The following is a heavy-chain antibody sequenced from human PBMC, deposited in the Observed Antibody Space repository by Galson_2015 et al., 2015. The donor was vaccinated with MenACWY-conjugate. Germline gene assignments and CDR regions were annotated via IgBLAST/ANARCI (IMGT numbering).Heavy chain of an antibody. D-gene: IGHD1-26*01. CDR1: GFTFSSYW. J-gene: IGHJ4*02. Sequence: SLRLSCAASGFTFSSYWMHWVRQAPGKGLVWVSRINSDGSSTSYADSVKGRFTISRDNAKNTLYLQMNSLRAEDTAVYYCARTLNSGSYLDYRGQGTLVTVSS. CDR2: INSDGSST. CDR3: ARTLNSGSYLDY. V-gene: IGHV3-74*01.